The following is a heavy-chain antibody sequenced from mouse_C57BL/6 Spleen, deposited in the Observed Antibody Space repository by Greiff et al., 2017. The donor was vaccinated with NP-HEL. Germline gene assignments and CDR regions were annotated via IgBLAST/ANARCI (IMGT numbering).Heavy chain of an antibody. V-gene: IGHV1-82*01. CDR1: GYAFSSSW. D-gene: IGHD3-2*02. CDR3: ARRGPMAAHAQGYAMDY. J-gene: IGHJ4*01. Sequence: QVQLQQSGPELVKPGASVKISCKASGYAFSSSWMNWVKQRPGKGLEWIGRIYPGDGDTNYNGKFKGKATLTADKSSSTAYMQLSSLTSEDSAVYFCARRGPMAAHAQGYAMDYWGQGTSVTVSS. CDR2: IYPGDGDT.